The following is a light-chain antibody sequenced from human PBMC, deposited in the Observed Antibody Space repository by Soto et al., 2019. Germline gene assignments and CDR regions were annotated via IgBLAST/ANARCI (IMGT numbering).Light chain of an antibody. CDR2: AAS. CDR3: QQSYSKPLFT. V-gene: IGKV1-39*01. CDR1: QSISSY. Sequence: DIQMTQSPSSLSASVGDRVTITCRASQSISSYLNWYQQKPGKAPKLLIYAASSLQSGVPSRFSGSGSGTDFNLTISSLQPEDFATYYCQQSYSKPLFTFGTGTKVDIK. J-gene: IGKJ3*01.